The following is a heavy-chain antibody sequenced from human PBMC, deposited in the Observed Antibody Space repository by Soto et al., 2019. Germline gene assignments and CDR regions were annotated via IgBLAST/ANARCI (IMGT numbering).Heavy chain of an antibody. CDR2: ISTYNGKT. J-gene: IGHJ3*02. CDR3: ARLLTEGVTYREDAFDI. D-gene: IGHD3-9*01. CDR1: GYTFTSHG. V-gene: IGHV1-18*01. Sequence: ASVKVSCKASGYTFTSHGISWVRQAPGQGLEWMGWISTYNGKTDYSQKFQGRVIMTADTRTTTGYMELRSLRSDDTAIYYCARLLTEGVTYREDAFDIWGQGTKVTVSS.